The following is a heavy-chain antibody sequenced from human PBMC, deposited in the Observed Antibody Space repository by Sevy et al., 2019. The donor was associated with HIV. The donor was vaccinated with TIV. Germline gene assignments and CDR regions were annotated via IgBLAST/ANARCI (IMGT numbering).Heavy chain of an antibody. V-gene: IGHV4-59*08. CDR3: AGENAWGRGYS. D-gene: IGHD1-26*01. J-gene: IGHJ4*02. CDR2: IYDNGHI. Sequence: SLTCTVSGGSITSLYWNWIRPPPGKGREWIANIYDNGHINYNPSLKSRVTLSLDTSKNQFSLRLSSVTAADTAMYYCAGENAWGRGYSWGQGTLVTVSS. CDR1: GGSITSLY.